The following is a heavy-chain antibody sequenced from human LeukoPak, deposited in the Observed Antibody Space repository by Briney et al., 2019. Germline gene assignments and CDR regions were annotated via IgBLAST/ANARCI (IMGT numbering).Heavy chain of an antibody. Sequence: GGSLRLSCAASGFTFDDYGMSWVRQAPGKGLEWVSAISGSGGSTYYADSVKGRFTISRDNSKNTLYLQMNSLRAEDTAVYYCAKDLPVAGPFYYFDYWGQGTLVTVSS. D-gene: IGHD6-19*01. J-gene: IGHJ4*02. CDR3: AKDLPVAGPFYYFDY. CDR1: GFTFDDYG. V-gene: IGHV3-23*01. CDR2: ISGSGGST.